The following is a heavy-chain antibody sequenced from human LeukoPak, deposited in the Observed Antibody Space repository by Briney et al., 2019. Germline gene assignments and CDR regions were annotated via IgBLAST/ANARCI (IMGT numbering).Heavy chain of an antibody. CDR2: IYTSGST. J-gene: IGHJ4*02. CDR3: AREGVRWSYASDLFAY. D-gene: IGHD2-2*01. V-gene: IGHV4-61*02. CDR1: CGSISSGSYY. Sequence: PSETLSLTCTVSCGSISSGSYYWSWIRQPAWKGLERIVRIYTSGSTNYNPSLKSRVTISVDTSKNQFSLKLSSVTAADTAVYYCAREGVRWSYASDLFAYWGQGTLVTVSS.